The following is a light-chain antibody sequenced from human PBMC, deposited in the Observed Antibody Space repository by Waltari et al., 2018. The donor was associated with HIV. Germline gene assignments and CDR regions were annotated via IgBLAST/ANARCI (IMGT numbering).Light chain of an antibody. J-gene: IGKJ1*01. CDR3: QQNYRAPRT. V-gene: IGKV4-1*01. Sequence: DIVMTQSPESLAVSLGERASINCKSSPSVLYSLNNKHYVAWYQQKPGQPPKLLNSWTSSRESGVPDRFSGSGAGTDFTLTIISLQAEDVATYYCQQNYRAPRTFGQGTKVEIK. CDR2: WTS. CDR1: PSVLYSLNNKHY.